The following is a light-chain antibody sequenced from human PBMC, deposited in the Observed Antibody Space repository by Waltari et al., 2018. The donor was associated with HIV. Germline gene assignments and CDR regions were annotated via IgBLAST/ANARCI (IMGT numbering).Light chain of an antibody. CDR2: EVY. CDR3: SSFTGSSII. J-gene: IGLJ2*01. V-gene: IGLV2-18*02. Sequence: QSALTQPPSVSGFPGQSITISCTGTKSDVGGYNRVSWYQQTPGTAPKLLIYEVYNRPSGVPNRFSGIKSGNTASLNIFGLQAEDEADYHCSSFTGSSIIFGGGTKLTVL. CDR1: KSDVGGYNR.